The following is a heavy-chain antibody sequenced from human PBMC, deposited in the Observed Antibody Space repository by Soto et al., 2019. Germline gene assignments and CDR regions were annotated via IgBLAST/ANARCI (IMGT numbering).Heavy chain of an antibody. CDR3: ARGIAVAGTWWFDP. Sequence: PGGSLRLSCAASGFIFSNYEMNWVRQAPGKGLEWVSYISNSGMIYYADSVKGRFTISRDNAKNSLYLQMNSLRAEDTAVYYCARGIAVAGTWWFDPWGQGTLVTVSS. J-gene: IGHJ5*02. D-gene: IGHD6-19*01. V-gene: IGHV3-48*03. CDR2: ISNSGMI. CDR1: GFIFSNYE.